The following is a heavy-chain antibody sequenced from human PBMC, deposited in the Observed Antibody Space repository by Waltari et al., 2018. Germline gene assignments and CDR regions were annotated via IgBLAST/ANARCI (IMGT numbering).Heavy chain of an antibody. D-gene: IGHD2-15*01. CDR2: IWYDGSNK. CDR3: AKDPGEYQPSVGYFDY. J-gene: IGHJ4*02. CDR1: GFTFSSYG. V-gene: IGHV3-33*06. Sequence: QVQLVESGGGVVQPGRSLRLSCAASGFTFSSYGMHWVRQAPGKGLEWVAVIWYDGSNKYYADSVKGRFTISRDNSKNTLYLQMNSLRAEDTAVYYCAKDPGEYQPSVGYFDYWGQGTLVTVSS.